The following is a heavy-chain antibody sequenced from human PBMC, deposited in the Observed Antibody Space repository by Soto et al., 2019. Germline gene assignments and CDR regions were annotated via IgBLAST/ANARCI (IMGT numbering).Heavy chain of an antibody. D-gene: IGHD2-15*01. J-gene: IGHJ4*02. Sequence: EVQLVESGGGLVQPGGSLRLSCAASGFTFSNYWMSWVRQPPGKGLEWVANIKEDGSEKNYVDSVRGRFTISRDNAKNSLHLQMNTLRAEDTAVYYCARDGTPGDYWGQGTLVTVSS. CDR3: ARDGTPGDY. CDR2: IKEDGSEK. CDR1: GFTFSNYW. V-gene: IGHV3-7*03.